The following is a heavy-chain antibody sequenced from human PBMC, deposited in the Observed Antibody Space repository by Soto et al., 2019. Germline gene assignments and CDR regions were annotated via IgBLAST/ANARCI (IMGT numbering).Heavy chain of an antibody. J-gene: IGHJ5*02. D-gene: IGHD2-2*01. V-gene: IGHV3-23*01. CDR3: AKRGLGYCSTTSCRGRWLGP. CDR1: GFTFSTYA. CDR2: ISGSGDST. Sequence: CGTLRFSCAASGFTFSTYAMSWVRQAPGKGLEWVSAISGSGDSTYYADSVKGRFTISRDNSRNTLYLQMNRLRAEDTGVYYCAKRGLGYCSTTSCRGRWLGPGGQGTLVTVSS.